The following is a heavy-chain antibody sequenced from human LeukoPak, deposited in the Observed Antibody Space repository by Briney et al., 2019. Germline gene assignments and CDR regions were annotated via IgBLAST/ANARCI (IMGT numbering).Heavy chain of an antibody. Sequence: PSETLSLTCTVSGGSISSYYWSWIRQPPGKGLEWIGYIYYSGSTNYNPSLKSRVTISVDTSKNQFSLKLSSVTAADTAVYYCARVDSSSWYKVYFDYWGQGTLVTVSS. CDR2: IYYSGST. CDR3: ARVDSSSWYKVYFDY. V-gene: IGHV4-59*01. CDR1: GGSISSYY. J-gene: IGHJ4*02. D-gene: IGHD6-13*01.